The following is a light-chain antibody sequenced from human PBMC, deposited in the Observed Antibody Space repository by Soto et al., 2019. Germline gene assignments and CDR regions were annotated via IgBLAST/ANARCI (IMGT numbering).Light chain of an antibody. V-gene: IGKV4-1*01. CDR3: QQYYSPPYT. CDR1: QSVFNTSKNKNY. Sequence: DIVMTQSQASLPVSLGEGATINWKPSQSVFNTSKNKNYLGWYRQKPGQTPKLPIYWASTRDSGVPDRFSGSGSGTDFTLTISSLQAEDVAVYYCQQYYSPPYTFGQGTRLEIK. CDR2: WAS. J-gene: IGKJ2*01.